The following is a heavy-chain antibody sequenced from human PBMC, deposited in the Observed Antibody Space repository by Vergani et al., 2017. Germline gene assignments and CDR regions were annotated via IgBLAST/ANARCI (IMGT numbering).Heavy chain of an antibody. V-gene: IGHV1-46*01. Sequence: QVQLVQSGAEVGKPGASVKISCKASGYTFTAYYIHWVRQAPEQGLEWMAIFDPNGGGTNYAPKFQGRLTLTRDTSTTTVYMSLRSLTSEDTALYYCVRSNYGYDFWGQGTLVTVSS. CDR2: FDPNGGGT. CDR3: VRSNYGYDF. D-gene: IGHD3-16*01. CDR1: GYTFTAYY. J-gene: IGHJ4*02.